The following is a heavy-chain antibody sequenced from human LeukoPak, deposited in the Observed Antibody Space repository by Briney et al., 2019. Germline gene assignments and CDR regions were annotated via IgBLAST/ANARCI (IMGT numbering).Heavy chain of an antibody. CDR2: IYYSGST. D-gene: IGHD2-15*01. V-gene: IGHV4-31*03. Sequence: SETLSLTCTASGGSISSGGYYWSWIRQHPGKGLEWIGYIYYSGSTYYNPSLKSRVTISVDTSKNQFSLKLSSVTAADTAVYYCARGPPDIVVVVAATGFDPWGQGTLVTVSS. J-gene: IGHJ5*02. CDR1: GGSISSGGYY. CDR3: ARGPPDIVVVVAATGFDP.